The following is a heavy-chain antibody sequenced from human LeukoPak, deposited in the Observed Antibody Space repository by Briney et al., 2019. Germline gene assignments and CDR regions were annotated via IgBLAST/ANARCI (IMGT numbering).Heavy chain of an antibody. CDR3: ARALLYGSGSYQGY. CDR1: GYSISSGYY. Sequence: PSETLSLTCTVSGYSISSGYYWGWIRQPPGKGLEWIGSIYHSGSTYYNPSLKSRVTISVDTSKNQFSLKLSSVTAADTAVYYCARALLYGSGSYQGYWGQGTQVTVSS. CDR2: IYHSGST. J-gene: IGHJ4*02. D-gene: IGHD3-10*01. V-gene: IGHV4-38-2*02.